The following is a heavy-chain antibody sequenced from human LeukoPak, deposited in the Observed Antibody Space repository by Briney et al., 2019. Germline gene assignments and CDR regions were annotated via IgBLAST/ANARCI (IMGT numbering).Heavy chain of an antibody. V-gene: IGHV3-30-3*01. CDR2: ISYDGSNK. D-gene: IGHD5-12*01. J-gene: IGHJ3*02. CDR3: ASGIVATTPDDAFDI. CDR1: GFTFSSYA. Sequence: QPGRSLRLSCAASGFTFSSYAMHWVRQAPGKGLEWVAVISYDGSNKYYADSVKGRFTISRDNSKNTLYLQMNSLRAEDTAVYYCASGIVATTPDDAFDIWGQGTMVTVSS.